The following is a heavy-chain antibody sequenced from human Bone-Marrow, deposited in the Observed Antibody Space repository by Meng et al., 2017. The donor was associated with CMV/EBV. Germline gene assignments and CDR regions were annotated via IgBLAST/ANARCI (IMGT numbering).Heavy chain of an antibody. J-gene: IGHJ5*02. CDR3: AKKSWSWFDP. Sequence: GGSLRLSCAASGFTFDDYAMHWVRQAPGKGLEWVSGISWNSGSIGYADSVKGRFTISRDNSKNTLYLQMNSLRAEDTAVYYCAKKSWSWFDPWGQGTLVPVSS. CDR2: ISWNSGSI. V-gene: IGHV3-9*01. CDR1: GFTFDDYA.